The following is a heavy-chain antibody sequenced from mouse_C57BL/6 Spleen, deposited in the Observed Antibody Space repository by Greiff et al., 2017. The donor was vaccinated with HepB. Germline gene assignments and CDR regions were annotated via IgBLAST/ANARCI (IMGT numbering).Heavy chain of an antibody. CDR1: GYTFTSYW. CDR2: IDPSDSYT. Sequence: QVQLQQPGAELVKPGASVKLSCKASGYTFTSYWMQWVKQRPGQGLEWIGEIDPSDSYTNYNQKFKGKATLTVDTSSSTAYMQLSSLTSEDSEVYYCARGGNYPLDYWGQGTTLTVSS. V-gene: IGHV1-50*01. D-gene: IGHD2-1*01. CDR3: ARGGNYPLDY. J-gene: IGHJ2*01.